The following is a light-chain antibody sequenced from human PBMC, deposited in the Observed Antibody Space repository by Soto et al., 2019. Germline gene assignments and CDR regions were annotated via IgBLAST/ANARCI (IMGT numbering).Light chain of an antibody. CDR1: SSDVGGYNY. J-gene: IGLJ1*01. CDR2: EVN. CDR3: SSYAGSSNV. V-gene: IGLV2-8*01. Sequence: GTSSDVGGYNYVSWYQQHPGKAPKLMIYEVNKRPSGVPDRFSGSKSGNTASLTVSGLQAEDEADYYCSSYAGSSNVFGTGTKLTVL.